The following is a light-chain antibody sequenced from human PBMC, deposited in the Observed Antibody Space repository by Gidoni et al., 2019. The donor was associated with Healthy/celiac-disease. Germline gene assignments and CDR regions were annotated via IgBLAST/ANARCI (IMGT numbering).Light chain of an antibody. CDR2: EGS. V-gene: IGLV2-23*01. CDR1: SSDVGSYNL. J-gene: IGLJ1*01. CDR3: CSYAGSSTYV. Sequence: QSALTQPASESGSPGPSITISCTGTSSDVGSYNLVSWYHQHPGKAPKLMIYEGSKRPSGVSNRFSGSKSGNTASLTSSGLQAEDEADYYCCSYAGSSTYVFGTGTKVTVL.